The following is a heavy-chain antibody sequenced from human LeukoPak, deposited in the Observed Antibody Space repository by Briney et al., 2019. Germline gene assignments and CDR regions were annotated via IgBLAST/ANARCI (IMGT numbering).Heavy chain of an antibody. J-gene: IGHJ4*02. Sequence: PSETLSLTCTVSGGSISSYYWSWIRQSPGKGLECIGYIHYTGSTNYNPSLKSRVTISVETSKNQFSLKLKSVTAADTAVYYCARGEDFERYYLAYWGQGTLVTVSS. CDR3: ARGEDFERYYLAY. D-gene: IGHD3-9*01. CDR1: GGSISSYY. CDR2: IHYTGST. V-gene: IGHV4-59*01.